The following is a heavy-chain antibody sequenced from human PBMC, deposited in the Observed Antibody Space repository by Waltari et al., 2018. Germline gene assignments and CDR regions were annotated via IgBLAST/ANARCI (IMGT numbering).Heavy chain of an antibody. CDR3: AREREQQLVQERSGHYYTHYGMDV. V-gene: IGHV4-34*01. D-gene: IGHD6-13*01. CDR2: INYSGAT. J-gene: IGHJ6*02. CDR1: GGSFTGYY. Sequence: QVQVQQWGAGLLRPSETLSLTCAVYGGSFTGYYWIWIRQPPGKGLEWIGEINYSGATNYNPSLKSRVTMSVDTSKNQFSLKMKSVTAADSAVYYCAREREQQLVQERSGHYYTHYGMDVWGQGTTVTVSS.